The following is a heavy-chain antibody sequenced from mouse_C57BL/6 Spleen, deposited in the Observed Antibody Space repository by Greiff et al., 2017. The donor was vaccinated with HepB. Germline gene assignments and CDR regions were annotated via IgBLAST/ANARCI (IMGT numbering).Heavy chain of an antibody. J-gene: IGHJ2*01. V-gene: IGHV1-50*01. Sequence: VQLQQPGAELVKPGASVKLSCKASGYTFTSYWMQWVNQRPGQGLEWIGEIDPSDSYTNYNQKFKGKATLTVDTSSSTAYMQLSSLTSEDSAVYYCARGFTTVVATSYYFDYWGQGTTLTVSS. CDR3: ARGFTTVVATSYYFDY. CDR2: IDPSDSYT. CDR1: GYTFTSYW. D-gene: IGHD1-1*01.